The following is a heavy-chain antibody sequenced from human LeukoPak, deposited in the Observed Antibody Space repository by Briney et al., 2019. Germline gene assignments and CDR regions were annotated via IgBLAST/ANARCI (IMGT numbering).Heavy chain of an antibody. J-gene: IGHJ6*03. V-gene: IGHV3-30*02. Sequence: PGGSLRLSCAASGFTFSSYGMHWVRQAPGKGLEWVAFIRYDGSNKYYADSVKGRFTISRDNSKNTLYLQMNSLRAEDTAVYYCAKDSYGSGSYYYYYMDVWGKGTTVTISS. CDR3: AKDSYGSGSYYYYYMDV. CDR1: GFTFSSYG. CDR2: IRYDGSNK. D-gene: IGHD3-10*01.